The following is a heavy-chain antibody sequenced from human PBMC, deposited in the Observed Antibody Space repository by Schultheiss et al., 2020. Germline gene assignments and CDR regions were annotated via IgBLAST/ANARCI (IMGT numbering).Heavy chain of an antibody. CDR1: GGSFSGYY. CDR3: ARQVAAAGSPEYFQH. V-gene: IGHV4-39*01. D-gene: IGHD6-13*01. CDR2: IYYSGST. Sequence: SETLSLTCAVYGGSFSGYYWGWIRQPPGKGLEWIGSIYYSGSTYYNPSLKSRVTISVDTSKNQSSLKLSSVTAADTAVYYCARQVAAAGSPEYFQHWGQGTLVTVSS. J-gene: IGHJ1*01.